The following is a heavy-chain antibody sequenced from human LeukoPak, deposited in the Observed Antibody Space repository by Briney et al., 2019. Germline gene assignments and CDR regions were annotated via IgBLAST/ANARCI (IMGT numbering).Heavy chain of an antibody. CDR3: ARDLELSAVYYFDS. V-gene: IGHV3-30*04. Sequence: GGSLRLSCEASGFTFSIFPMHWVRQAPGKGLEWVALISSGSEKYYADSVKGRFTISRDNSKNMLYLQMNSLRADDTAVYYCARDLELSAVYYFDSWGQGTLVNVSS. CDR1: GFTFSIFP. CDR2: ISSGSEK. J-gene: IGHJ4*02. D-gene: IGHD3-3*01.